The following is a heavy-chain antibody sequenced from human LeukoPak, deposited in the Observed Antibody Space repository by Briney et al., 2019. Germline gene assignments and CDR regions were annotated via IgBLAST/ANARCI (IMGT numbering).Heavy chain of an antibody. V-gene: IGHV3-23*01. CDR3: AEDFGSGNGYFDY. CDR2: ISGSGGST. Sequence: GGSLRLSCAASGFTFSSYAMSWVRQAPGKGLEWVSAISGSGGSTYYADSVKGRFTISRDNSKNTLYLQMNSLSAEDTAVYYCAEDFGSGNGYFDYWGQGTLVTVSS. J-gene: IGHJ4*02. D-gene: IGHD3-10*01. CDR1: GFTFSSYA.